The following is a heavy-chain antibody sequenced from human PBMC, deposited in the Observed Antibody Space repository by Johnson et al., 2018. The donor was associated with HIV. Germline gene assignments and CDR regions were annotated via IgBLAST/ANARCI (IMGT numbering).Heavy chain of an antibody. J-gene: IGHJ3*02. Sequence: VQLVESGGGLVQPGGSLRLSCAASGFTVSSNYMSWVRQAPGKGLEWVSAISGSGGRTYYADSVKGRFTISRDNSKNTLYLQMNSLRADDTAVYYCATDGPCSTSWYCTFDIWGQGTMVTVSS. D-gene: IGHD6-13*01. CDR3: ATDGPCSTSWYCTFDI. V-gene: IGHV3-23*04. CDR1: GFTVSSNY. CDR2: ISGSGGRT.